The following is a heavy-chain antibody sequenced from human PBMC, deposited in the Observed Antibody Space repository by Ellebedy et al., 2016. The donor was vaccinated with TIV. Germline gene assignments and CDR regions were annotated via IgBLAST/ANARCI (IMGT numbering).Heavy chain of an antibody. D-gene: IGHD1-1*01. V-gene: IGHV5-51*01. Sequence: GESLKISCKGSGYSFTSYWIAWVRQMPGKGLEWMGIIYPGDSATRYSPSFQGQVTISAHKAISTAYLQWSSLKASDPARYYCARLEGASNVGGMDVWGQGNTVTVSS. CDR1: GYSFTSYW. CDR2: IYPGDSAT. J-gene: IGHJ6*02. CDR3: ARLEGASNVGGMDV.